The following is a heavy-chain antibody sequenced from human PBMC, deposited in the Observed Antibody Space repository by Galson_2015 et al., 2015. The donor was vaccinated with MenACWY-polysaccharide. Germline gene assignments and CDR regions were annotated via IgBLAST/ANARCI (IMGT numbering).Heavy chain of an antibody. CDR2: IRGSGSST. Sequence: SLRLSCAASGFTFSNYAMGWVRQAPGKGLEWVSAIRGSGSSTYYADSVKGRFTISRDNSKNLLYLQMNSLRAEDTAVYYCARGASYYYDSSALSSGGYFDYWGQGTLVTVSS. CDR3: ARGASYYYDSSALSSGGYFDY. CDR1: GFTFSNYA. D-gene: IGHD3-22*01. J-gene: IGHJ4*02. V-gene: IGHV3-23*01.